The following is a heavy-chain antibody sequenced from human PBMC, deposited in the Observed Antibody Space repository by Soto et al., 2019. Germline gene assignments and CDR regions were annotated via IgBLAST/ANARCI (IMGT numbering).Heavy chain of an antibody. J-gene: IGHJ3*02. D-gene: IGHD6-13*01. Sequence: GGSLRLSCTAAGITLSTYGMHWVRQAPGKGLEWVAGISYDGNIKDYADSVKGRFTISRDNSKNTLYLQMNSLRAEDTAVYYCAREDLIAAAGAGYAFDIWGQGTMVTVSS. CDR1: GITLSTYG. CDR2: ISYDGNIK. CDR3: AREDLIAAAGAGYAFDI. V-gene: IGHV3-30*03.